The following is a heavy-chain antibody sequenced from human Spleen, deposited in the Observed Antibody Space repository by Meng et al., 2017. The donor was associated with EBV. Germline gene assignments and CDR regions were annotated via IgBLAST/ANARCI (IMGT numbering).Heavy chain of an antibody. Sequence: QVLFVRAGAEVKKPGSSVKVSCEASGGTFSSQGISWVRQAPGQGPEWMGGIIPTFGTTNYAQKFQGRLTITADASTNTIYLELSSLRSEDTAVYYCARLCENKRLLAGFDYWGQGTLVTVSS. CDR2: IIPTFGTT. CDR1: GGTFSSQG. J-gene: IGHJ4*02. V-gene: IGHV1-69*01. CDR3: ARLCENKRLLAGFDY. D-gene: IGHD6-19*01.